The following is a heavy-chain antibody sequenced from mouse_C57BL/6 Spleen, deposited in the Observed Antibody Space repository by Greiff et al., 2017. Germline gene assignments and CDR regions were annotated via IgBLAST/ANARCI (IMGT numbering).Heavy chain of an antibody. CDR2: IYPGSGNT. D-gene: IGHD1-1*01. CDR1: GYSFTSYY. J-gene: IGHJ3*01. CDR3: ARMVGLTTPFAY. Sequence: QVQLQQSGPELVKPGASVKISCKASGYSFTSYYIHWVKQRPGQGLEWIGWIYPGSGNTKYNEKFKGKATLTADTSSSTAYMQLSSLTSEDSAVYYCARMVGLTTPFAYWGQGTLVTVSA. V-gene: IGHV1-66*01.